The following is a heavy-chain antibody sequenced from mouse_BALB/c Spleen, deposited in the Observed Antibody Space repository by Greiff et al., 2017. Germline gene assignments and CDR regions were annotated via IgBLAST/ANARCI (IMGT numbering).Heavy chain of an antibody. V-gene: IGHV3-2*02. Sequence: EVMLVESGPGLVKPSQSLSLTCTVTGYSITSDYAWNWIRQFPGNKLEWMGYISYSGSTSYNPSLKSRISITRDTSKNQFFLQLNSVTTEDTATYYCARYGNYRAMDYWGQGTSVTVSS. J-gene: IGHJ4*01. D-gene: IGHD2-1*01. CDR2: ISYSGST. CDR1: GYSITSDYA. CDR3: ARYGNYRAMDY.